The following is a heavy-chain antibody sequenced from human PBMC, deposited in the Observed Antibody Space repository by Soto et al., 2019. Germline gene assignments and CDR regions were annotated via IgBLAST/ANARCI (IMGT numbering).Heavy chain of an antibody. CDR1: GFTFSSYG. V-gene: IGHV3-33*01. CDR2: IWYDGSNK. Sequence: GGSLRLSCAASGFTFSSYGMHWVRQAPGKGLEWVAVIWYDGSNKYYADSVKGRFTISRDNSKNTLYLQMNSLRAEDTAVYYCARDQAPYCGGDCYPYYYYGMDVWGQGTTVTVSS. D-gene: IGHD2-21*02. CDR3: ARDQAPYCGGDCYPYYYYGMDV. J-gene: IGHJ6*02.